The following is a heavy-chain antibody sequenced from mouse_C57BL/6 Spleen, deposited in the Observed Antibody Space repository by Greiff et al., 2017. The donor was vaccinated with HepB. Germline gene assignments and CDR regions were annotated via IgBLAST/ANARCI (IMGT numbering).Heavy chain of an antibody. V-gene: IGHV1-74*01. J-gene: IGHJ2*01. Sequence: QVHVKQPGAELVKPGASVKVSCKASGYTFTSYWMHWVKQRPGQGLEWIGRIHPSDSDTNYNQKFKGKATLTLDKSSSTAYMQLSSLTSEDSAVYYCAMSYDGYYGFDYWGQGTTLTVSS. D-gene: IGHD2-3*01. CDR1: GYTFTSYW. CDR2: IHPSDSDT. CDR3: AMSYDGYYGFDY.